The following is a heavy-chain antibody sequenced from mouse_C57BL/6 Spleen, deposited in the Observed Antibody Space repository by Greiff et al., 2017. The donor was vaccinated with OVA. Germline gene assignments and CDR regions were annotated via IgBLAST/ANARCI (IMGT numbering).Heavy chain of an antibody. CDR2: ISSGSSTI. J-gene: IGHJ1*03. V-gene: IGHV5-17*01. Sequence: EVHLVESGGGLVKPGGSLKLSCAASGFTFSDYGMHWVRQAPEKGLEWVAYISSGSSTIYYADTVKGRFTIPRDNAKNTLFLQMTSLSSEDTAMYYCARRWSPVFDVWGTGTTVTVSS. D-gene: IGHD2-3*01. CDR3: ARRWSPVFDV. CDR1: GFTFSDYG.